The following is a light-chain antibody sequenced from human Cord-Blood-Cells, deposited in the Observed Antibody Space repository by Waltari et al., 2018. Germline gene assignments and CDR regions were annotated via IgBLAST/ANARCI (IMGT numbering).Light chain of an antibody. J-gene: IGKJ2*01. CDR1: QDISNY. Sequence: DIQMTQSPSSLSASVGDRVTITCQASQDISNYLNWYQQKPGKAPKLLIYDASNLETGVPSRFCGSGSGTNFTFTIISLQPEDITTYYCQQYDNLPPYTFGQGTKLEIK. CDR2: DAS. V-gene: IGKV1-33*01. CDR3: QQYDNLPPYT.